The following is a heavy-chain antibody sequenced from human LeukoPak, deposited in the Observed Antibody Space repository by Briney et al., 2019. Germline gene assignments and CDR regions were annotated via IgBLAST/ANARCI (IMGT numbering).Heavy chain of an antibody. CDR3: ALELRRSGFDY. D-gene: IGHD1-7*01. V-gene: IGHV1-8*03. Sequence: GASVKVSCKGSGYTFTSYDINWVRQATGQGLEWMGWMNPNSGNTGYAQKFQGRVTITRNTSISTAYMELSSLRSEDTAVYYCALELRRSGFDYWGQGTLVTVSS. J-gene: IGHJ4*02. CDR1: GYTFTSYD. CDR2: MNPNSGNT.